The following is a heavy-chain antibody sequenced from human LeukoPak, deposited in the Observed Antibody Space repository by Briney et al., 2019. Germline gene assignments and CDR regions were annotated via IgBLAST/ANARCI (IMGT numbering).Heavy chain of an antibody. CDR2: VGISSGNT. CDR1: GFTFSDYS. Sequence: GGSLRLSCAASGFTFSDYSMNWVRQAPGKGLEWISYVGISSGNTKYADSVKGRFTISGDKAKNSLYLQMNSLRVEDTAVYYCARDAKYAFDNWGQGTLVTVSS. V-gene: IGHV3-48*01. CDR3: ARDAKYAFDN. J-gene: IGHJ4*02. D-gene: IGHD2-2*01.